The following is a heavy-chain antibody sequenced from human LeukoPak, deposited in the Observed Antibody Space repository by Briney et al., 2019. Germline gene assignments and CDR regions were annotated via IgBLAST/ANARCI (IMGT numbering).Heavy chain of an antibody. V-gene: IGHV3-21*01. CDR1: GFTFSSYT. CDR2: ISGSTTFM. D-gene: IGHD2-2*01. J-gene: IGHJ3*01. CDR3: ARMYHAFDF. Sequence: GGSLRLSCAASGFTFSSYTMNWVRQAPRKGLEWVSSISGSTTFMYYADSVKGRFTLSRDTAKNSLFLQMNSLRAEDTAVYYCARMYHAFDFWGQGTMVTVSS.